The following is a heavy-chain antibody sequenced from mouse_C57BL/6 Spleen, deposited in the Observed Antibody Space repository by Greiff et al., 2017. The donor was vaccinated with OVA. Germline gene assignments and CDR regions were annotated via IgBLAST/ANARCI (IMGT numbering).Heavy chain of an antibody. Sequence: VQLQQSGPELVKPGASVKISCKASGYTFTDYYMNWVKQSHGKSLEWIGDINPNNGGTSYNQKFKGKATLTVDKSSSTAYMELRSLTSEDAAVYYCARSRELGQDDWGQGTTLTVSS. CDR2: INPNNGGT. CDR3: ARSRELGQDD. CDR1: GYTFTDYY. V-gene: IGHV1-26*01. J-gene: IGHJ2*01. D-gene: IGHD4-1*01.